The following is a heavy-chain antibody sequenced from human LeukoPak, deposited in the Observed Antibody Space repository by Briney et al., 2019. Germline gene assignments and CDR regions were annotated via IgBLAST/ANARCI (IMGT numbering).Heavy chain of an antibody. J-gene: IGHJ3*02. CDR1: GGTFSSYA. D-gene: IGHD1-20*01. CDR3: AVYINGGAFDI. Sequence: SVKVSCTASGGTFSSYAISWVRQAPGQGLEWMGGIIPIFGTANYAQKFQGRVTITADESTSTAYMELSSQRSEDTSVYYCAVYINGGAFDIWGQGTMVTVSS. V-gene: IGHV1-69*13. CDR2: IIPIFGTA.